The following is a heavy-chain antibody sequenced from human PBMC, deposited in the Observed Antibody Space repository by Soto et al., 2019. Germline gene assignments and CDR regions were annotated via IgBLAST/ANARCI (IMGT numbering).Heavy chain of an antibody. D-gene: IGHD3-10*01. CDR2: IFYSGTT. V-gene: IGHV4-31*03. CDR1: GVSINSGDYY. Sequence: QVQLQESGPGLVKPSQTLSLNCSVSGVSINSGDYYWSWIRQHAGQGLEWIGYIFYSGTTFYNPYLKSRGTISIDASKNQFSLEMSSVSAADTAGYYCAKVRGPAFDMRGHGTMVTVSS. CDR3: AKVRGPAFDM. J-gene: IGHJ3*02.